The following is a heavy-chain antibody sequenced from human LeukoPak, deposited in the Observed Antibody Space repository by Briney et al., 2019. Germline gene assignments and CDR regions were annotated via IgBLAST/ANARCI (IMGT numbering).Heavy chain of an antibody. CDR2: IYYSGST. D-gene: IGHD3-9*01. J-gene: IGHJ3*02. CDR1: GGSISSGGYY. CDR3: ARSEQIYDILTGYLLAFVDAFDI. V-gene: IGHV4-31*03. Sequence: PSETLSLTCTVSGGSISSGGYYWSWIRQHPGTGLEWIGYIYYSGSTYYNPSLKSRVTISVDTSKNQFSLKLSSVTAADTAVYYCARSEQIYDILTGYLLAFVDAFDIWGQGTMVTVSS.